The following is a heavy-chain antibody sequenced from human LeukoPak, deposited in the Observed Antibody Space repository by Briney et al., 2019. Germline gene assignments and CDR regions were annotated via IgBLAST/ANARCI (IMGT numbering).Heavy chain of an antibody. CDR1: GGSISSYY. D-gene: IGHD2-2*01. CDR2: IYYSGST. J-gene: IGHJ4*02. Sequence: PSETLSLTCTVSGGSISSYYWSWIRQPPGKGLEWIGYIYYSGSTNYNPSLKSRVTISVDTSKNQFSLKLSSVTAADTAVYYCARQGDVVVPAAPFDYWGQGTLVTVSS. CDR3: ARQGDVVVPAAPFDY. V-gene: IGHV4-59*08.